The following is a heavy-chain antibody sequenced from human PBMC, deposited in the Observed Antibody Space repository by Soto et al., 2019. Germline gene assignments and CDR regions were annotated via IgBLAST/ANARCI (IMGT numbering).Heavy chain of an antibody. Sequence: SETLSLTCTVSGGSISSSSYYWGWIRQPPGKGLEWIGSIYYSGSTYYNPSLKSRVTISVDTSKNQFSLKLSSVTAADTAVYYCARHLPIIAVAGLNWFDPWGQGTLVTV. J-gene: IGHJ5*02. V-gene: IGHV4-39*01. CDR3: ARHLPIIAVAGLNWFDP. CDR1: GGSISSSSYY. CDR2: IYYSGST. D-gene: IGHD6-19*01.